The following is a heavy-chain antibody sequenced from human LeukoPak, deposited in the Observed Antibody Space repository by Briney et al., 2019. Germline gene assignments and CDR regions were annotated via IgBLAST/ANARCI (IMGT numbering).Heavy chain of an antibody. J-gene: IGHJ6*03. CDR2: IIPIFGTA. D-gene: IGHD3-10*01. CDR3: ARDYYGSGSFPTFYHYYYMDV. Sequence: ASVKVSCKASGGTFSSYAISWVRQAPGQGLEWMGGIIPIFGTANYAQKFQGRVTITADESTSTAYMELSSLRSEDTAVYYCARDYYGSGSFPTFYHYYYMDVWAKGTTVTVSS. V-gene: IGHV1-69*13. CDR1: GGTFSSYA.